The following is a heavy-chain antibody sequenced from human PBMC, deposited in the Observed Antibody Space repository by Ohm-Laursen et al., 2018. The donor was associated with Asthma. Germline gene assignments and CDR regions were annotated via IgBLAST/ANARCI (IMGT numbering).Heavy chain of an antibody. V-gene: IGHV3-33*01. D-gene: IGHD3-22*01. J-gene: IGHJ4*02. CDR3: ASCTYDSSGYYYG. CDR2: IWYDGSNK. CDR1: GFTFSSYG. Sequence: SLRLSCSASGFTFSSYGMHWVRQAPGKGLEWVAVIWYDGSNKYYADSVKGRFTISRDNSKNTLYLQMNSLRAEDTAVYYCASCTYDSSGYYYGWGQGTLVTVSS.